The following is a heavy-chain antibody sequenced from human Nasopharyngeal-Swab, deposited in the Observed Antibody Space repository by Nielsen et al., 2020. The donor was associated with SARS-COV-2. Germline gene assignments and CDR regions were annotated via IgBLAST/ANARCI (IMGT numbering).Heavy chain of an antibody. J-gene: IGHJ4*02. CDR1: GGSIAGSTYY. Sequence: SETLSLPCTVSGGSIAGSTYYWGWVRQFPGKGLEWIGSIYYSGSTYYNPSLTSRVTISVDTSKNQFSLKLSSVTASDTAVYYCATTAGYWGQGTLVTVSS. CDR2: IYYSGST. V-gene: IGHV4-39*01. CDR3: ATTAGY.